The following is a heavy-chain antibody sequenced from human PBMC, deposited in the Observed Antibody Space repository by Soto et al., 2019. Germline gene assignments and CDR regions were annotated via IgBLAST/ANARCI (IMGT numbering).Heavy chain of an antibody. Sequence: PGGSLRLSCAASGFTFSNAWMSWVRQAPGKGLEWVGRIKSKTDGGTTDYAAPVKGRFTISRDDSKNTLYLQMNSLKTEDTAVYYCTTDVYCSGGSCYHTPHYYYGMDVWGQGTTVTVSS. CDR1: GFTFSNAW. D-gene: IGHD2-15*01. CDR3: TTDVYCSGGSCYHTPHYYYGMDV. J-gene: IGHJ6*02. V-gene: IGHV3-15*01. CDR2: IKSKTDGGTT.